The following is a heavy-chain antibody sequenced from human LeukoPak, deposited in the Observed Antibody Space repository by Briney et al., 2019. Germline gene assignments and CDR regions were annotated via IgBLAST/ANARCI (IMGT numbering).Heavy chain of an antibody. V-gene: IGHV1-69*05. Sequence: SVKVSCKASGGTFSSYAISWVRQAPGQGLEWMGRIIPIFGTANYAQKFQGRVTITTDESTSTAYMELSSLRSEDTAVYYCARDLGSSSPLDYWGQGILVTVSS. CDR1: GGTFSSYA. CDR3: ARDLGSSSPLDY. D-gene: IGHD6-13*01. J-gene: IGHJ4*02. CDR2: IIPIFGTA.